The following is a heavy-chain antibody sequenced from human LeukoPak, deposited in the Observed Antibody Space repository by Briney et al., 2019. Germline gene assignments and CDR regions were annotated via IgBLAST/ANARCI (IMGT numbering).Heavy chain of an antibody. CDR1: GGSISSDSYY. CDR3: AREGVGGY. J-gene: IGHJ4*02. V-gene: IGHV4-61*09. D-gene: IGHD3-10*01. Sequence: SETLSLTCTVSGGSISSDSYYWSWIRQPAGKGLEWIGHIYSSGSTNYNPSLKSRVTISVDTSKNQFSLKLSSVTAADTAVYYRAREGVGGYWGQGTLVTVSS. CDR2: IYSSGST.